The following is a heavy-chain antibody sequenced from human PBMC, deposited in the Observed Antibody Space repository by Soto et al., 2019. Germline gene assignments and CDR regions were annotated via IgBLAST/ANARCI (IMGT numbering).Heavy chain of an antibody. CDR3: AGERFTVIVEVIPWGMDV. Sequence: ASVKVSCKASGFTFTDSYMHWVRQAPGQGLEWMGWINPNSGDTNEAQKFQGRVTMTRDTSISTVYMELSRLRSDDTAVYYCAGERFTVIVEVIPWGMDVWGQGTTVTVSS. CDR2: INPNSGDT. J-gene: IGHJ6*02. CDR1: GFTFTDSY. D-gene: IGHD3-22*01. V-gene: IGHV1-2*02.